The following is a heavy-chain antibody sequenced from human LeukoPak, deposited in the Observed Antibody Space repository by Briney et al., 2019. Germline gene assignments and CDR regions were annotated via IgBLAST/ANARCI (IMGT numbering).Heavy chain of an antibody. Sequence: ASVKVSCKASGYTFTDFYIHWVRQAPGQGPEWMGWTNPNIGSTNSAQKFQGRVTMTRDTSISTAYMELSGLRSDDTAVYYCARDTNIPGSETFHHWGQGTLVTVSS. J-gene: IGHJ4*02. CDR3: ARDTNIPGSETFHH. CDR2: TNPNIGST. D-gene: IGHD1-20*01. V-gene: IGHV1-2*02. CDR1: GYTFTDFY.